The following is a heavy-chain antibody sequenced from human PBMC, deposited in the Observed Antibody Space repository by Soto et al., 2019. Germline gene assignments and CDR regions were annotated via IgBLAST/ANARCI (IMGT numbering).Heavy chain of an antibody. CDR3: ARNTYFDS. V-gene: IGHV3-23*01. CDR2: IDASGAHT. Sequence: AGGSLRLSCAASGFTFSSYAMTSVRQAPGKGLEWVSGIDASGAHTYYADSVKGRFTISRDNSKNTVYLQMTSLRAEDTAMYYCARNTYFDSWGLGTLVTVSS. J-gene: IGHJ4*02. CDR1: GFTFSSYA.